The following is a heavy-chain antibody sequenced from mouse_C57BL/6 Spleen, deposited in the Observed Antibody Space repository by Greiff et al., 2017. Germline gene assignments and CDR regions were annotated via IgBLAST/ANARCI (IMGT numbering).Heavy chain of an antibody. Sequence: DVMLVESGGGLGKPGGSLKLSCAASGFTFSDYGMHWVRQAPEKGREWVAYISSGSSTIYYADTVKGRFTISRDNAKNTLFLQMTSLRSEDTAMYYCARGEYGYDSFAYWGQGTLVTVSA. CDR2: ISSGSSTI. CDR3: ARGEYGYDSFAY. J-gene: IGHJ3*01. V-gene: IGHV5-17*01. CDR1: GFTFSDYG. D-gene: IGHD2-2*01.